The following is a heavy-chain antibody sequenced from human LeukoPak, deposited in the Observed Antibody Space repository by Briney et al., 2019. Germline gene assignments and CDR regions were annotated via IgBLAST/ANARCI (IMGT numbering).Heavy chain of an antibody. CDR2: IYYSGST. D-gene: IGHD4-17*01. Sequence: PSETLSLTCTVSGGSISSYYWSWIRQPPGKGLEWIGYIYYSGSTNYNPSLKSRVTISVDTSKNQFSLKLSSVTAADTAVYYCARATPDYGDANDYWSQGTLVTVSS. CDR3: ARATPDYGDANDY. J-gene: IGHJ4*02. CDR1: GGSISSYY. V-gene: IGHV4-59*01.